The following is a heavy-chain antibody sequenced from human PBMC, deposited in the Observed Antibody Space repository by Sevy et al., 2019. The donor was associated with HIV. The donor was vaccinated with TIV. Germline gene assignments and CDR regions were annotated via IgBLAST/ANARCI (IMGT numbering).Heavy chain of an antibody. CDR2: ISSRSSTI. CDR1: GFTFSSYS. D-gene: IGHD3-9*01. Sequence: GGSLRLFCAASGFTFSSYSMNWVRQAPGKGLEWVSYISSRSSTIYYADSVKGRFTISRDNAKNSLYLQMNSLRDEDTAVYYCAREVSSVYDILTGYSALHYYMDVWGKGTTVTVSS. J-gene: IGHJ6*03. V-gene: IGHV3-48*02. CDR3: AREVSSVYDILTGYSALHYYMDV.